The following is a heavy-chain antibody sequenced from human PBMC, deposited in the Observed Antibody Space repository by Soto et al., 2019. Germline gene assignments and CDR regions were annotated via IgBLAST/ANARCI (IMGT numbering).Heavy chain of an antibody. CDR1: GYSFTSYW. CDR2: IDPSDSYT. J-gene: IGHJ4*02. CDR3: VTANNYYDSSGSEDY. D-gene: IGHD3-22*01. V-gene: IGHV5-10-1*01. Sequence: PGESLKISCKGSGYSFTSYWISWVRQMPGKGLEWMGRIDPSDSYTNYSPSFQGHVTISADKSISTAYLQWSSLKASDTAMYYCVTANNYYDSSGSEDYWGQGTLVTVSS.